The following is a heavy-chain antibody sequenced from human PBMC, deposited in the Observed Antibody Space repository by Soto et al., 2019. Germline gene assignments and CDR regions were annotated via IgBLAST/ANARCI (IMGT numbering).Heavy chain of an antibody. V-gene: IGHV3-23*01. Sequence: GALRLSCAVSVFTFSNFAMSWVREAPGKGLEWVSAISGSGGDTWYKDSVEGRFTISRDNSKNTLFLHLSSLRSEDTAIYYCAKDRYTYNTAGFDYWGQGTLVTVSS. CDR2: ISGSGGDT. CDR3: AKDRYTYNTAGFDY. J-gene: IGHJ4*02. CDR1: VFTFSNFA. D-gene: IGHD3-16*02.